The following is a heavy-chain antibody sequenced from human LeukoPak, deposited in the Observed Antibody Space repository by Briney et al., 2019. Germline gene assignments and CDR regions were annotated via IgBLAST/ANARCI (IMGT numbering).Heavy chain of an antibody. CDR1: GFTFSSYW. J-gene: IGHJ4*02. CDR3: ARGRPHGNDY. CDR2: IASDVSST. D-gene: IGHD4-23*01. V-gene: IGHV3-74*01. Sequence: GGSLRLSCAASGFTFSSYWMNWVRQAPGKGLVWVSRIASDVSSTTYADSVKGRFSISRDNAKNTLYLQMNSLRVEDTAVYYCARGRPHGNDYWGQGTLVTVSP.